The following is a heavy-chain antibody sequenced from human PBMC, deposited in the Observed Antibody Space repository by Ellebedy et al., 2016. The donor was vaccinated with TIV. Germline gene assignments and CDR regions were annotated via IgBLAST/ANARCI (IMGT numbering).Heavy chain of an antibody. CDR2: ISIYNGNT. J-gene: IGHJ4*02. D-gene: IGHD3-16*01. V-gene: IGHV1-18*04. CDR1: GYSFSIFG. CDR3: AGDLRGSIKGGY. Sequence: AASVKVSCKASGYSFSIFGFSWVRQAPGQGLEWMGWISIYNGNTKYSQMFQGRVNMTTDTSTTTVYMKLRILRSDDTAVYYLAGDLRGSIKGGYWGQGTLVTVSS.